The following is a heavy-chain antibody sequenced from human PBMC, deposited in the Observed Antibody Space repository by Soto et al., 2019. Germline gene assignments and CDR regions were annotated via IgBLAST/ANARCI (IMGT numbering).Heavy chain of an antibody. V-gene: IGHV3-33*01. Sequence: QVQLVESGGGVVQPGRSLRLSCAASGFTFSSYGMHWVRQAPGKGLEWVAVIWYDGSNKYYADSVKGRFTISRDNSKNTLYLQMNSRRAEDTAVYYCARDRDIAPNLFDYWGQGTLVTVSS. CDR2: IWYDGSNK. J-gene: IGHJ4*02. D-gene: IGHD5-12*01. CDR1: GFTFSSYG. CDR3: ARDRDIAPNLFDY.